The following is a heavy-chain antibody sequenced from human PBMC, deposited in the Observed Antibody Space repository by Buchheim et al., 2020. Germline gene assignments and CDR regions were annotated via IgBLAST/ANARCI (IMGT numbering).Heavy chain of an antibody. CDR1: GGSVSSSYYF. J-gene: IGHJ5*02. V-gene: IGHV4-39*01. D-gene: IGHD2-15*01. CDR2: VYYGGSS. Sequence: QVQLQESGPGLVKPSETLSLTCTVSGGSVSSSYYFWAWVRQPPGKGLEWIGSVYYGGSSFYNPSLRSRLFMSVDTSKNRFSLRLRSVTATDTAVYYCARGISASATRINWFDPWGQGTL. CDR3: ARGISASATRINWFDP.